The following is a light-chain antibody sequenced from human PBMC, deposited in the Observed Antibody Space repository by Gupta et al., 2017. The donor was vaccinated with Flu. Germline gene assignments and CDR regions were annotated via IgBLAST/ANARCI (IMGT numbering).Light chain of an antibody. J-gene: IGKJ5*01. CDR1: QSISDW. CDR2: KAS. V-gene: IGKV1-5*03. CDR3: QEYISYSIS. Sequence: DIQMTQSPSTLSASVGDRVTITCRAGQSISDWLACYQQKPGKAPKLLIYKASNLESVVPSRCSGSGSGTECTLTISSLQPDDFATYYCQEYISYSISFGQGTRLEIK.